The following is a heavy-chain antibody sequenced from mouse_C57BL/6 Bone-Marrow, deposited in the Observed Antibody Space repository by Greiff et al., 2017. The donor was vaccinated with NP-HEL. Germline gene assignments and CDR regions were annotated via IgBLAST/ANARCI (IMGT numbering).Heavy chain of an antibody. CDR1: GFTFSSYA. Sequence: EVQVVESGGGLVKPGGSLKLSCAASGFTFSSYAMSWVRQTPEKRLEWVATISDGGSYTYYPDNVKGRFTLSRDNAKNNLYLQLSHLKSEDTAMYYCARERVFYYAMDYWGQGTSVTVSA. V-gene: IGHV5-4*01. CDR2: ISDGGSYT. J-gene: IGHJ4*01. CDR3: ARERVFYYAMDY.